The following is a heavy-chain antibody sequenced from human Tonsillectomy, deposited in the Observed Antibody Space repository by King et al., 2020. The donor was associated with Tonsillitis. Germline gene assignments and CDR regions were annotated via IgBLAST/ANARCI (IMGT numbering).Heavy chain of an antibody. Sequence: VQLVESGGGLVQPGGSLRLSCSASGFTFSSYAMHWVRQAPGKGLEYVSAISSNGGSTYYADSVKGRFTISRDNSKNTLYLQMSSLRAEDTAVYYCVKDWAASSGWYDAFDIWGQGTMVTVSS. V-gene: IGHV3-64D*06. D-gene: IGHD6-19*01. J-gene: IGHJ3*02. CDR2: ISSNGGST. CDR1: GFTFSSYA. CDR3: VKDWAASSGWYDAFDI.